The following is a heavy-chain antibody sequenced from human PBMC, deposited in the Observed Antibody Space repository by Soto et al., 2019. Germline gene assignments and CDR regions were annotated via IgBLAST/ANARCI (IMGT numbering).Heavy chain of an antibody. CDR3: ARIVLRYFDWTRNYGLGF. V-gene: IGHV4-34*01. CDR2: SNHSGST. Sequence: SETLALACAVYGGAFSCYYWSWIRQPPGKGLDWIGESNHSGSTNYNPSLKSRVTISVDTSKNQFSLKLSSVTAADTALYCCARIVLRYFDWTRNYGLGFCGQGTADT. J-gene: IGHJ6*02. CDR1: GGAFSCYY. D-gene: IGHD3-9*01.